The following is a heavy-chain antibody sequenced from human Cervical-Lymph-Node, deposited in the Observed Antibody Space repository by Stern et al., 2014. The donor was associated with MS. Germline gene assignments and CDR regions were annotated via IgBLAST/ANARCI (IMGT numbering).Heavy chain of an antibody. J-gene: IGHJ6*02. CDR2: ISNDGSYK. Sequence: QVQLVESGGGVVQPGRSLRLSCAASGFTFSNYGMHWVLQAPGKGLERVAVISNDGSYKLYADSVKGRFTISRDNSNHTLNLQMNSLSSEDTAVYYCAKSASNFAYYYYGMDVWGQGTTVTVSS. V-gene: IGHV3-30*18. D-gene: IGHD4-11*01. CDR1: GFTFSNYG. CDR3: AKSASNFAYYYYGMDV.